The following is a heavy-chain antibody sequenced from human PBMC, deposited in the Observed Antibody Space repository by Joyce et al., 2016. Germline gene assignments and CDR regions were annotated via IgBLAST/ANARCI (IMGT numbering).Heavy chain of an antibody. CDR2: IYYTGST. Sequence: QVQLQESGPGLVKPSQTLSLTCSVSGGSISSGDYYWRWIRQPPGKGLEWIEYIYYTGSTYYNLSLKSRITMSVDTSKNQFSLKLSSVTAADTAVYYCARVTWFGDKGFDYWGQGTLVTVSS. J-gene: IGHJ4*02. CDR3: ARVTWFGDKGFDY. D-gene: IGHD3-10*01. V-gene: IGHV4-30-4*01. CDR1: GGSISSGDYY.